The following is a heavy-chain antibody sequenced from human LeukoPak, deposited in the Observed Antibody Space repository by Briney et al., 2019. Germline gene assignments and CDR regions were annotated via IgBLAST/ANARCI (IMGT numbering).Heavy chain of an antibody. CDR1: GFTVSSNY. D-gene: IGHD1-1*01. Sequence: PGGSLRLSCAASGFTVSSNYMSWVRQAPGKGLEWVSVIYSGGSTYYADSVKGRFTISRDNSKNSLYLQMNSLRTEDTALYYCAKAKGTTGTPFDYWGQGTLVTVSS. V-gene: IGHV3-53*05. J-gene: IGHJ4*02. CDR2: IYSGGST. CDR3: AKAKGTTGTPFDY.